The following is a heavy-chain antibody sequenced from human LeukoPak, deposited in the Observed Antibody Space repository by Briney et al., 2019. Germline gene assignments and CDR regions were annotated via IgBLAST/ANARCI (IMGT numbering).Heavy chain of an antibody. CDR3: ARAFPYSSSWYQRGYFDY. Sequence: ASVKVSCKASGYTFTGYYMHWVRQAPGQGLEWMGWINPNSGGTNYAQKFQGRVTMTRDTSISTAYIELSSLRSEDTAVYYCARAFPYSSSWYQRGYFDYWGQGTLVTVSS. J-gene: IGHJ4*02. V-gene: IGHV1-2*02. CDR1: GYTFTGYY. D-gene: IGHD6-13*01. CDR2: INPNSGGT.